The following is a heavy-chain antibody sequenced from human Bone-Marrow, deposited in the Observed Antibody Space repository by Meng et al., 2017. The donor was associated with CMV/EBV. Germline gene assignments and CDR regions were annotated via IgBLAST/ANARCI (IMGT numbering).Heavy chain of an antibody. CDR3: AREISSLGERYDY. Sequence: GESLKISCAASGFTFNSYWMSWVRQAPGKGLEWVGSINQDGSDKYYVDSVKGRFTISRDNAKNSLYLQMSSLRDEDTAIYYCAREISSLGERYDYWGQGTLVTVSS. D-gene: IGHD3-10*01. J-gene: IGHJ4*02. CDR1: GFTFNSYW. CDR2: INQDGSDK. V-gene: IGHV3-7*01.